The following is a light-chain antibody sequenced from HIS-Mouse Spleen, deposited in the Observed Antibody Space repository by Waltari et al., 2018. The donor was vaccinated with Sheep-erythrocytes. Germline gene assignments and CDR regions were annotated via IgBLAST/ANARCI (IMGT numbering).Light chain of an antibody. Sequence: QSALTQPPSASGSPGQSVTISCTGTSSDVGGYNYVSWYQQHPGKAPKLMIYEVSKRPSGVPYRFSGSISGNTASLTVSGLQAEDEADYYCSSYAGSNNWVFGGGTKLTVL. CDR3: SSYAGSNNWV. J-gene: IGLJ3*02. CDR2: EVS. CDR1: SSDVGGYNY. V-gene: IGLV2-8*01.